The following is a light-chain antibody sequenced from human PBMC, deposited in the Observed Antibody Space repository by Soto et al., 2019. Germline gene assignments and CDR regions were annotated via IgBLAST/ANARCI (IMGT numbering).Light chain of an antibody. CDR2: VAS. Sequence: IVLTQSPGTLSSPPGQRATLSCRSSQILSTGSLSLYPQKPGRSPLLRICVASRRAAGVPDRFSGSWSGTDFTLTISRLEPEDFAVYFCHQFATSRKFGQGTKVDIK. V-gene: IGKV3-20*01. J-gene: IGKJ1*01. CDR1: QILSTGS. CDR3: HQFATSRK.